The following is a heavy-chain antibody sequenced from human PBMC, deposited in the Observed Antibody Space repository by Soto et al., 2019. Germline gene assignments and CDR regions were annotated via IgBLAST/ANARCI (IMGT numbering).Heavy chain of an antibody. J-gene: IGHJ5*02. V-gene: IGHV1-18*01. Sequence: GASVKVSCKASGYTFTSYGISWVRQAPGQGLEWMGWISAYNGNTNYAQKLQGRVTMTTDTSTSTAYMELRSLRSDDTAVYYCARATPAAAGTGEPFDPWGQGTLVTVSS. CDR1: GYTFTSYG. CDR2: ISAYNGNT. D-gene: IGHD6-13*01. CDR3: ARATPAAAGTGEPFDP.